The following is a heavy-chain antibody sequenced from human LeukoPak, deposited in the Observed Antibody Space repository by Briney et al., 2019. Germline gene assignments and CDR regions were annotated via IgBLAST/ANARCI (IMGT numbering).Heavy chain of an antibody. V-gene: IGHV3-33*01. D-gene: IGHD2-2*01. Sequence: GGSLRLSCAASGFTFSSYGMHWVRQAPGKGLEGVAGIWYDGSNKYYADSVKGRFTISRDNSKNTLYLKMNSLRAEDTAVYYCAREPSRYCSSTSCRLFDYWGQGTLVTVSS. J-gene: IGHJ4*02. CDR3: AREPSRYCSSTSCRLFDY. CDR1: GFTFSSYG. CDR2: IWYDGSNK.